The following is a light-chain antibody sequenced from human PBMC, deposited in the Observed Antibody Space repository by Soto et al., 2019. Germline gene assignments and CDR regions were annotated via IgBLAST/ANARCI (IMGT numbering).Light chain of an antibody. CDR3: QQYNNWPYT. V-gene: IGKV3D-15*01. CDR1: QSVRSD. J-gene: IGKJ2*01. CDR2: GAS. Sequence: EIELTQSPGTLSLIPGEGATLSCRASQSVRSDSLAWYQQKPGQAPRLLIFGASSRATDIPDRFSGSGYGADVTLTISSLQSEDFAVYYCQQYNNWPYTFGQGTKLEIK.